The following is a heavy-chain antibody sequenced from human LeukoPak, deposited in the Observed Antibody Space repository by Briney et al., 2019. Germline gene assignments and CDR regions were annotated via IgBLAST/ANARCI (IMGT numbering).Heavy chain of an antibody. J-gene: IGHJ4*02. V-gene: IGHV1-18*01. CDR1: GYTFTSYG. CDR3: ARVSIAVAGTRIDY. Sequence: ASVKVSCKASGYTFTSYGISWVRQAPGQGLEWMGWISAYNGNTNYAQKLQGRVTMTRDTSISTAYMELSRLRSDDTAVYYCARVSIAVAGTRIDYWGQGTLVTVSS. CDR2: ISAYNGNT. D-gene: IGHD6-19*01.